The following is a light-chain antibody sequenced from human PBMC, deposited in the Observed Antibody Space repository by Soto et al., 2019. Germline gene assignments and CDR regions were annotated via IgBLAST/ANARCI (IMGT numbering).Light chain of an antibody. CDR3: QQYNNYPYT. V-gene: IGKV1-5*03. CDR1: QSISDW. J-gene: IGKJ2*01. CDR2: NAS. Sequence: DIQMTQSPSTLSASVGDRVTITCRASQSISDWLAWYQQKPGQAPKLLIYNASRLESGVPSRFSGSGSGTEVTLTINSLQPDDFSTYYCQQYNNYPYTFGQGSKLEIK.